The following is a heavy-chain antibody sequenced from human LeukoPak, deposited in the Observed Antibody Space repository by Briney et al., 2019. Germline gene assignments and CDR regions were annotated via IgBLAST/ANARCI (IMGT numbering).Heavy chain of an antibody. D-gene: IGHD4-17*01. CDR3: TRMTTGHDY. J-gene: IGHJ4*02. CDR1: GVSFDGYY. V-gene: IGHV4-34*01. Sequence: PSETLSLTCAVSGVSFDGYYWAWVRQTPGKGLEWIGEINHSGYTNDNPSLKSRVTLSIDTSRKQFSLNMRSVTVADAGIYFCTRMTTGHDYWGQGTLVTVSS. CDR2: INHSGYT.